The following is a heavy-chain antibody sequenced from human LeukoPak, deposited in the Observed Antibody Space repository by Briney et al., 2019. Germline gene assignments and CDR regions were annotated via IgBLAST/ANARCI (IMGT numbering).Heavy chain of an antibody. CDR1: GFTFSNAW. V-gene: IGHV3-15*01. Sequence: KTGGSLRLSCAASGFTFSNAWMSWVRQAPGKGLEWVGRIKSKTDGGTTDYAAPVKGRFTISRDDSKNTLYLQMNSLKTEDTAVYYCTTPKRRDGYNFYYWGQGTLVTVSS. CDR3: TTPKRRDGYNFYY. J-gene: IGHJ4*02. CDR2: IKSKTDGGTT. D-gene: IGHD5-24*01.